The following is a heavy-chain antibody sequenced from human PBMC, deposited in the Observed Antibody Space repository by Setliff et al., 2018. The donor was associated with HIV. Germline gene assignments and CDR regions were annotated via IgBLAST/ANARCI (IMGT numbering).Heavy chain of an antibody. CDR3: ARARTDYYDRRRRSHYYIDV. J-gene: IGHJ6*03. CDR1: GYTFTSND. Sequence: ASVKVSCKASGYTFTSNDINWVRQAAEQGLEWMGWMNPDSRNTGYAQRFEGRVTLTWDTSISTAYLELNHLKSDDTAVYYCARARTDYYDRRRRSHYYIDVWARGATVTVSS. CDR2: MNPDSRNT. V-gene: IGHV1-8*01. D-gene: IGHD3-22*01.